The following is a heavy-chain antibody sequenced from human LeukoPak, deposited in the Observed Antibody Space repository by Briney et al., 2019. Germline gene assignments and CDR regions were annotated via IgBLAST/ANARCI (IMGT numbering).Heavy chain of an antibody. CDR3: ARHDSSGYYRFDY. V-gene: IGHV3-7*01. Sequence: GGSLRLSCAASGFTFSNYYMSWVRQAPGKGLEWVAHIKQDGSEKYYVDSVKGRFTISRDNAKNSLYLQMNSLRAEDTAVYYCARHDSSGYYRFDYWGQGTLVTVSS. CDR2: IKQDGSEK. CDR1: GFTFSNYY. D-gene: IGHD3-22*01. J-gene: IGHJ4*02.